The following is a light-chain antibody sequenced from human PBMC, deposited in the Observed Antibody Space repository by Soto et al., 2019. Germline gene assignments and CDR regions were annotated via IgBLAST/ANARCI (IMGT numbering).Light chain of an antibody. J-gene: IGKJ5*01. CDR2: GAS. Sequence: EIVLTQSPGTLSLSPGKRATLSCRASQSISSSYLAWYQQRPGQAPRLLIYGASSRATGIPDRFSGSGSGTEFTLTINRMEPEDFAVYCCQQYNNWPLTFGPGTRLEIK. V-gene: IGKV3-20*01. CDR3: QQYNNWPLT. CDR1: QSISSSY.